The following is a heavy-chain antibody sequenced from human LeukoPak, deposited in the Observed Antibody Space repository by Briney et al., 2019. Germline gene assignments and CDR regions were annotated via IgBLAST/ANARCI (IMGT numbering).Heavy chain of an antibody. CDR1: GFTFSSYG. Sequence: GGSLRLSCAASGFTFSSYGMHWVRQAPGKGLEWVALIRDDESNRYYADSVKGRFTISRDNSKNTLYLQMNSLRAEDTAVYYCAIAARGMDVWGKGTTVTVSS. V-gene: IGHV3-30*02. CDR2: IRDDESNR. J-gene: IGHJ6*03. CDR3: AIAARGMDV.